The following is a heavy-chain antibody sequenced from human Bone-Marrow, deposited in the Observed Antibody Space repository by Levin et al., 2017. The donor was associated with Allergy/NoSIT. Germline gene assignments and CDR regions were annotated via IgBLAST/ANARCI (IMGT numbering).Heavy chain of an antibody. CDR1: GYTFTGYY. J-gene: IGHJ1*01. CDR3: ARERQAVAGTWDEYFQH. D-gene: IGHD6-19*01. Sequence: ASVKVSCKASGYTFTGYYMHWVRQAPGQGLEWMGRINPNSGGTNYAQKFQGRVTMTRDTSISTAYMELSRLRSDDTAVYYCARERQAVAGTWDEYFQHWGQGTLVTVSS. CDR2: INPNSGGT. V-gene: IGHV1-2*06.